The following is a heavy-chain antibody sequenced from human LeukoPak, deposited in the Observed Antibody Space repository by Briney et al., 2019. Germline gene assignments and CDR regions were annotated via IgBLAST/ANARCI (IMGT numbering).Heavy chain of an antibody. D-gene: IGHD3-9*01. V-gene: IGHV3-48*03. CDR3: ARITRAFYDILTGYLFDY. CDR2: ISSSGSTI. Sequence: GGSLRLSCAASGFTFSSYEMNWVRQAPEKGLEWVSYISSSGSTIYYADSVKGRFTISRGNARDSLYLQMNSLRAEDTAVYYCARITRAFYDILTGYLFDYWGQGTLVTVSS. CDR1: GFTFSSYE. J-gene: IGHJ4*02.